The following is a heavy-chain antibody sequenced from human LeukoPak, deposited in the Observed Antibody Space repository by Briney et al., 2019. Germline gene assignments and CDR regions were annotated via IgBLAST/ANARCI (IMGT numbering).Heavy chain of an antibody. Sequence: PGGSLRLSCAASGFPFGSYGIHWVRQAPGKGLEWVAVISHEGSVKYHADSVKGRFTVSRDNSKNMVYLQMNSLRAEGTAVYYCARTREQWQVLDYWGQGTLVIVSS. CDR1: GFPFGSYG. J-gene: IGHJ4*02. D-gene: IGHD6-19*01. CDR2: ISHEGSVK. V-gene: IGHV3-30*03. CDR3: ARTREQWQVLDY.